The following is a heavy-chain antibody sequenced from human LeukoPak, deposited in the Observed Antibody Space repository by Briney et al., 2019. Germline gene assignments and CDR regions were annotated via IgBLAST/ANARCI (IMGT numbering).Heavy chain of an antibody. CDR3: ATSPEGDYGDYAVLFDY. J-gene: IGHJ4*02. Sequence: GGSLRLSCAASGFTFSSYAMSWVRQAPGKGPEWGSAISGSGGSTYYADSVKGRFTISRDNSKNTLYLQMNSLRAEDTAVYYCATSPEGDYGDYAVLFDYWGQGTLVTVSS. D-gene: IGHD4-17*01. V-gene: IGHV3-23*01. CDR1: GFTFSSYA. CDR2: ISGSGGST.